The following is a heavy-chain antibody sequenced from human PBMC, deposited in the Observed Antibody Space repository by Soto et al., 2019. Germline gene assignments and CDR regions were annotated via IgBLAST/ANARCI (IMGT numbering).Heavy chain of an antibody. CDR1: GFTFHSFS. J-gene: IGHJ6*02. V-gene: IGHV3-30*04. CDR2: ISFDGSNK. Sequence: QVQLVESGGGVVQPGRSLRLSCEASGFTFHSFSMHWVRQAPGKGLEWVAVISFDGSNKDYADSVKGRFTISRDNSKNTLDLQMDSLSPEDTAVYYWARFRTSIQYFDYYGMDVWCQGTTVAVSS. D-gene: IGHD2-2*01. CDR3: ARFRTSIQYFDYYGMDV.